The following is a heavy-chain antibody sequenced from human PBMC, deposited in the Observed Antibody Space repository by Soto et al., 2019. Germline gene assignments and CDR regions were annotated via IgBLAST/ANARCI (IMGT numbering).Heavy chain of an antibody. J-gene: IGHJ5*02. V-gene: IGHV3-30*18. D-gene: IGHD3-3*01. CDR2: ISYDGSNK. CDR3: AKRPSAIFGVVSNWFDP. CDR1: GFTFSSYG. Sequence: QVQLVESGGGVVQPGRSLRLSCAASGFTFSSYGMHWVRQAPGKGLEWVAVISYDGSNKYYADSVKVRFTISRDNSKNTLYLQMNSLRAEDTAVYYCAKRPSAIFGVVSNWFDPWGQGTLVTVSS.